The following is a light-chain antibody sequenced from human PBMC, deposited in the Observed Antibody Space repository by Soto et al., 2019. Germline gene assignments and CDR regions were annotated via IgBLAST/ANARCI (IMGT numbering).Light chain of an antibody. CDR3: SSYTTSSTLI. CDR2: EVS. CDR1: NTDIGYYNY. Sequence: QSALTQPASVSGSPGQSITISCTGTNTDIGYYNYVSWYQQHPGKAPKLMIYEVSNRPSGVSNRFSGSKSGNTASLTISGLQAEDEADYYCSSYTTSSTLIFGGGTQLTVL. V-gene: IGLV2-14*01. J-gene: IGLJ2*01.